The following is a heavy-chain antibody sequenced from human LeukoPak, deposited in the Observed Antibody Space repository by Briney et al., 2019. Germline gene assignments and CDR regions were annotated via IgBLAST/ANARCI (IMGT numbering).Heavy chain of an antibody. Sequence: GASVKVSCEASGYTFTTYGISWVRQAPGQGLEWMGWISAYNGNTNYAQKLQGRVTMTADTSTKTAYMEPRSLRSDDTAVYYCASGYCSGGSCYGLLDYWGQGTLVIVSS. D-gene: IGHD2-15*01. J-gene: IGHJ4*02. CDR1: GYTFTTYG. CDR2: ISAYNGNT. CDR3: ASGYCSGGSCYGLLDY. V-gene: IGHV1-18*01.